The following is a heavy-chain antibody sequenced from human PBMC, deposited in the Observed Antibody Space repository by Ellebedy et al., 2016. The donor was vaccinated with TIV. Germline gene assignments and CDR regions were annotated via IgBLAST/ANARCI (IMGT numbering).Heavy chain of an antibody. D-gene: IGHD5-12*01. J-gene: IGHJ4*02. CDR2: ISGGGGST. Sequence: GESLKISCAASGFTFSSYSMNWVRQAPGKGLEWVSAISGGGGSTSYADSVKGRFTISRDNAKDTLYLEMNSLRGEDTAVYYCARDHRYAFDYWGQGILVTVSS. V-gene: IGHV3-23*01. CDR1: GFTFSSYS. CDR3: ARDHRYAFDY.